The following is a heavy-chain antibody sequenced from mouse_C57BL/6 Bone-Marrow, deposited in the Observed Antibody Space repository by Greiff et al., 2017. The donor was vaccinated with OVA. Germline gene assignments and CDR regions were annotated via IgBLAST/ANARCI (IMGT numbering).Heavy chain of an antibody. V-gene: IGHV5-4*01. D-gene: IGHD2-2*01. Sequence: EVKLVESGGGLVKPGGSLKLSCAASGFTFSSYAMSWVRQTPEKRLEWVATISDGGSYTYYPDNVKGRFTISRDNAKNNLYLQMSHLKSEDTAMYYCAREGRKDSPRLWLRRPYAMDYWGQGTSVTVSS. J-gene: IGHJ4*01. CDR2: ISDGGSYT. CDR1: GFTFSSYA. CDR3: AREGRKDSPRLWLRRPYAMDY.